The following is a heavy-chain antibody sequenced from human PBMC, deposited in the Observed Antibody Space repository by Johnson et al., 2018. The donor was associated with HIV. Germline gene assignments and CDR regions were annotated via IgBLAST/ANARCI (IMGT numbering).Heavy chain of an antibody. Sequence: VQLVESGGGLVQPGGSLRLSCAASGFTVSSYAMHWVRQAPGKGLEWVSAISGSGGSTYYADSVKGRFPISRDNSKNTLYLQMNSLRAEDTAVYYCAKVGGVVIFSQLVDAFDIWGQGTMVTVSS. V-gene: IGHV3-23*04. CDR2: ISGSGGST. CDR1: GFTVSSYA. J-gene: IGHJ3*02. CDR3: AKVGGVVIFSQLVDAFDI. D-gene: IGHD3-3*01.